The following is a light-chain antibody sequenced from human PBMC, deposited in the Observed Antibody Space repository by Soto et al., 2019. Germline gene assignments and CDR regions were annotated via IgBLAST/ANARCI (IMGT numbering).Light chain of an antibody. J-gene: IGKJ4*01. CDR2: DAS. Sequence: EIVLTQSPATLSLSPGERATLSCRASQSVSNYLAWYQQKPGQAPRLLIYDASNGATGIPARFSGSGSGTDFTLTISSLGPEDFAVYYCQQRSNGPLTFGGGTKVEIK. CDR1: QSVSNY. CDR3: QQRSNGPLT. V-gene: IGKV3-11*01.